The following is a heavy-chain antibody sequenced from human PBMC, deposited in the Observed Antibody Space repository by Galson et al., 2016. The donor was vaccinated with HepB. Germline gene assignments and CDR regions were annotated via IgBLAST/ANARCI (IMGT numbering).Heavy chain of an antibody. J-gene: IGHJ6*02. Sequence: SETLSLTCTVSGGSIRSYYWSWIRQPPEKGLEWIGFIHYSGGTNHNPSLKSRVTMSVDTSKNQFSLKLSSVTAADTAVYYCASYYQYGLGVWGQGTTVTVSS. CDR3: ASYYQYGLGV. V-gene: IGHV4-59*01. CDR2: IHYSGGT. CDR1: GGSIRSYY.